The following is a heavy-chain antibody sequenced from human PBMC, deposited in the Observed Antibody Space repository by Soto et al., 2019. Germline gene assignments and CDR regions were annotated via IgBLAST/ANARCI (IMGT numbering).Heavy chain of an antibody. V-gene: IGHV1-2*02. CDR2: INPNSGGT. CDR3: ARDHILTGYPVYGMDV. CDR1: GYTFTGYY. Sequence: ASVKVSCKASGYTFTGYYMHWVRQAPGQGPEWMGWINPNSGGTNYAQKFQGRATMTRDTSISTAYMELSRLRSDDTAVYYCARDHILTGYPVYGMDVWGQGTTVTVSS. J-gene: IGHJ6*02. D-gene: IGHD3-9*01.